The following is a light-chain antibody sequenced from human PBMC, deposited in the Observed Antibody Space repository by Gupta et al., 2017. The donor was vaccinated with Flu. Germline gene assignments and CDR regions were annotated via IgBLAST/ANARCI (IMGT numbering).Light chain of an antibody. CDR1: QSVSD. V-gene: IGKV3-20*01. Sequence: EIVLTQSPGTLSLSPGERAALSCRASQSVSDLAWYQQKPGQAPSLLIYATSRRATGIPDMFSGGGSGTDFTLTISRLEPEDFAVYFCQQYGSSLTFGGGTNVEIK. CDR2: ATS. CDR3: QQYGSSLT. J-gene: IGKJ4*01.